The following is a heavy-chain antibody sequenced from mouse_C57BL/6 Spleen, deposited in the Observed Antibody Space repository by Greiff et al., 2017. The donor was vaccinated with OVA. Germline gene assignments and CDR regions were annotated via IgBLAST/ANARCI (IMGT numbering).Heavy chain of an antibody. CDR3: ARRWGSTTTVVARWYFDV. D-gene: IGHD1-1*01. CDR2: IDPNSGGT. CDR1: GYTFTSYW. Sequence: QVQLQQPGAELVKPGASVKLSCKASGYTFTSYWMHWVKQRPGRGLEWIGRIDPNSGGTKYNEKFKSKATLTVDKPSSTAYMQLSSLTSEDSAVDYCARRWGSTTTVVARWYFDVWGTGTTVTVSS. J-gene: IGHJ1*03. V-gene: IGHV1-72*01.